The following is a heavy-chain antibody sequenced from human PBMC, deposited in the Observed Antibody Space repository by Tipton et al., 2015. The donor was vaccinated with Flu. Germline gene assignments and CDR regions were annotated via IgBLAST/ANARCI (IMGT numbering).Heavy chain of an antibody. CDR3: ARVREESSGWYHADWYFDV. J-gene: IGHJ2*01. D-gene: IGHD6-19*01. CDR1: GFMFSRYW. Sequence: SLGLSCSASGFMFSRYWMHWVRQVPGKGLEWVSRINGDGSGPNYADSVRGRVIISRDNARDTLYLQMTSLRVEDTAVYYCARVREESSGWYHADWYFDVWGRGILVSVSS. CDR2: INGDGSGP. V-gene: IGHV3-74*01.